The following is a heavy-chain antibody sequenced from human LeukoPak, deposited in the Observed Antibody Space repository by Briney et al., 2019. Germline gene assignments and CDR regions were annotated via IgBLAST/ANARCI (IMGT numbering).Heavy chain of an antibody. D-gene: IGHD2-15*01. Sequence: ASVKVSCKASGGIFSSYAISWVRQAPGQGLEWMGGIIPIFGTANYAQKFQGRVTITTDESTSTAYMELSSLRSEDTAVYYCARAQGYCSGGSCPSYYYYYMDVWGKGTTVTVSS. J-gene: IGHJ6*03. CDR2: IIPIFGTA. CDR3: ARAQGYCSGGSCPSYYYYYMDV. CDR1: GGIFSSYA. V-gene: IGHV1-69*05.